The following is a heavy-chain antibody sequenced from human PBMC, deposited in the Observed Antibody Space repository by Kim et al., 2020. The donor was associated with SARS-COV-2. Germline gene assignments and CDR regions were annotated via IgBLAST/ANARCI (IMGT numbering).Heavy chain of an antibody. Sequence: GGSLRLSCAASGFTFSSYAMHWVRQAPGKGLEWVAVISYDGSNKYYADSVKGRFTISRDNSKNTLYLQMNSLRAEDTAVYYCARSDYYDSSGYFNYWGQGTLVTVSS. CDR1: GFTFSSYA. CDR3: ARSDYYDSSGYFNY. V-gene: IGHV3-30-3*01. CDR2: ISYDGSNK. D-gene: IGHD3-22*01. J-gene: IGHJ4*02.